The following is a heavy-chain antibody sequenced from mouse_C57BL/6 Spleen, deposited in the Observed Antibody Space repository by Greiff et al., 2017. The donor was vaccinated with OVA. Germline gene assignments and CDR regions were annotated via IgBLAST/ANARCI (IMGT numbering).Heavy chain of an antibody. J-gene: IGHJ3*01. CDR1: GYAFTNYL. Sequence: VQLQESGAELVRPGTSVKVSCKASGYAFTNYLIEWVKRRPGQGLGWIGVINPGCGGTNYNEKFKGKATLNADKSSSTAYMQLSSLTSEDSAVYFCARSDYGYGFAYWGQGTLVTVSA. CDR3: ARSDYGYGFAY. D-gene: IGHD2-2*01. CDR2: INPGCGGT. V-gene: IGHV1-54*01.